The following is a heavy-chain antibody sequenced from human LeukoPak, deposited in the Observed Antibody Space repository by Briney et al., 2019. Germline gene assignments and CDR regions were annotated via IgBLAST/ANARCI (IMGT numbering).Heavy chain of an antibody. V-gene: IGHV1-69*05. Sequence: SVKVSCKASGGTFSSYAISWVRQAPGQGLEWMRRIIPIFGTANYAQKFQGRVTITTDESTSTAYMELSSLRSEDTAVYYCARGPYYHYYMDVWGKGTTVTVSS. CDR1: GGTFSSYA. J-gene: IGHJ6*03. CDR2: IIPIFGTA. CDR3: ARGPYYHYYMDV.